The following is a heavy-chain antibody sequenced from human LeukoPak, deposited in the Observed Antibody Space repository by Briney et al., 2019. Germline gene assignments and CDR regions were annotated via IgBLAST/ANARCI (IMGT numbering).Heavy chain of an antibody. CDR1: RFIFSKYW. Sequence: GGSLRLSCAASRFIFSKYWMTWVRQAPGKGLEWVANIKRDGSVIHYVDSVKGRFTISRDNAKNSLYLQMDSLRAEDTAVYYCARDFNPSCGDNCYLDAFDIWGQGTMVTVSS. CDR3: ARDFNPSCGDNCYLDAFDI. J-gene: IGHJ3*02. V-gene: IGHV3-7*01. D-gene: IGHD2-21*01. CDR2: IKRDGSVI.